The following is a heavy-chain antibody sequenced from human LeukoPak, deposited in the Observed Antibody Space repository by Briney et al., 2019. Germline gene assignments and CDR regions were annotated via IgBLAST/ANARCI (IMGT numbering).Heavy chain of an antibody. J-gene: IGHJ4*02. Sequence: SETLSLTCTVSGGSISSHYWSWIRQPPGKGLEWIGYIYCSGSTNYNPSLKSRVTISVDTSKNQFSLKLSSVTAADTAVYYCARGAAAFDYWGQGTLVTVSS. CDR2: IYCSGST. CDR3: ARGAAAFDY. CDR1: GGSISSHY. V-gene: IGHV4-59*11. D-gene: IGHD6-13*01.